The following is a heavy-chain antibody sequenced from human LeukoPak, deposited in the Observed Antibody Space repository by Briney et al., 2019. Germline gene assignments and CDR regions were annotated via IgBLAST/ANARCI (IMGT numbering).Heavy chain of an antibody. Sequence: GGSLRLSCAASGFTFSTYALSWVRQAPGKGLEWVSSIRGSDGSTYYADSVKGRFTSSRDNSKNTLSLQMNNLRAEDTAVYYCAKESRYYYGSGSFSSQFDYWGQGNLVTVSS. D-gene: IGHD3-10*01. CDR1: GFTFSTYA. CDR3: AKESRYYYGSGSFSSQFDY. V-gene: IGHV3-23*01. J-gene: IGHJ4*02. CDR2: IRGSDGST.